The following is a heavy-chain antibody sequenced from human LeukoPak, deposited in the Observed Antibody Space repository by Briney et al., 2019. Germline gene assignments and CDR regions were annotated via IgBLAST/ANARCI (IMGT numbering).Heavy chain of an antibody. Sequence: ASVKVSCKVSGYTFTDYYMHWVQQAPGKGLEWMGLVDPEDGETIYAEKFQGRVTITADTSTDTAYMELSSLRSDDTAVYYCATVPPYYYDSSGYAADYWGQGTLVTVSS. CDR1: GYTFTDYY. J-gene: IGHJ4*02. D-gene: IGHD3-22*01. CDR3: ATVPPYYYDSSGYAADY. V-gene: IGHV1-69-2*01. CDR2: VDPEDGET.